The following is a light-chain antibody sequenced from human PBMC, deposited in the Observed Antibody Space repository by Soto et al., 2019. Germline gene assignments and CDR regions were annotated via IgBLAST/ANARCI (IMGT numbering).Light chain of an antibody. CDR3: QQRSNWYT. J-gene: IGKJ2*01. CDR2: DAS. V-gene: IGKV3-11*01. CDR1: QSISSY. Sequence: TVLTQSPATLSLSPGERATLSCRASQSISSYLAWFQQKPGQAPRLLIYDASNRATGIPARFSGGGSGTDFTLTISSLAPEDFAVYYCQQRSNWYTFGQGTKLEIK.